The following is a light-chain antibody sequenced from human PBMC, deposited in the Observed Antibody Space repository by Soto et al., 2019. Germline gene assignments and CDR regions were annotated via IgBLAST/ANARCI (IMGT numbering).Light chain of an antibody. CDR1: SSDVGGYNY. J-gene: IGLJ1*01. Sequence: QSALTQPASVSGSPGQSITFSCTGTSSDVGGYNYVSWYQQHPGKAPKLMIYDVSHRPSGVSNRFSGPKSANTAALTISGLQAEGEADYYCSSYTSTSTPVFGTGTKVTVL. V-gene: IGLV2-14*01. CDR2: DVS. CDR3: SSYTSTSTPV.